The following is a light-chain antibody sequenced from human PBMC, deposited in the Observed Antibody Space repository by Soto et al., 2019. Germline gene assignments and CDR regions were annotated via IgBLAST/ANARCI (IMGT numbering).Light chain of an antibody. CDR3: AAWDDGLIGWV. J-gene: IGLJ3*02. CDR2: GNN. Sequence: QSVLTQPPSASGTPGQRVTISCSGSSSNIGSNTVNWYRQLPGTSPRLLIYGNNQRPAGVPDRFSGSKSGTSASLAISGLQSEDEADYYCAAWDDGLIGWVFGGGTKLTVL. CDR1: SSNIGSNT. V-gene: IGLV1-44*01.